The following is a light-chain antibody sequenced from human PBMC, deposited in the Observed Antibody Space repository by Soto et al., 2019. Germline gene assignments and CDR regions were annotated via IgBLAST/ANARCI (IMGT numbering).Light chain of an antibody. CDR3: CSYAGSYRYV. Sequence: QSALTQPRSVSASPGQSVTISCTGTSSDVGGYNYVSWYQQHSGKAPKFMIYDVSKRPSGVPDRFSGSKSGNTASLTISGLQAEDEADYYCCSYAGSYRYVFGTGTKLTVL. CDR2: DVS. J-gene: IGLJ1*01. CDR1: SSDVGGYNY. V-gene: IGLV2-11*01.